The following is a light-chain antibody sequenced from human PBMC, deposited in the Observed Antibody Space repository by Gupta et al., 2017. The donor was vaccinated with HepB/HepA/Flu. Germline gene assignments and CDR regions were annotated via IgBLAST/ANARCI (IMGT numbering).Light chain of an antibody. CDR1: SSNIGGNT. CDR2: TNN. J-gene: IGLJ3*02. CDR3: ATWDDSLKGWV. Sequence: QSVLTPPPSASGTPGQKVTISCSESSSNIGGNTVNWYQQFPGTAPKLLIYTNNHRPSVVPDRFSGSKSGTSASLAISGIQSEDEADHYCATWDDSLKGWVFGGGTKLTVL. V-gene: IGLV1-44*01.